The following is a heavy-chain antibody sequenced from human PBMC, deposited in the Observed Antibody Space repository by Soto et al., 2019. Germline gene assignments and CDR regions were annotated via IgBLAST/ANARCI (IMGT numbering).Heavy chain of an antibody. CDR2: IDWDDDK. D-gene: IGHD3-10*01. J-gene: IGHJ4*02. Sequence: SGPTLVEPTQTLTLTYTFSGFSLSTSGMCVSWIRQPPGKALEWLALIDWDDDKYYSTSLKTRLTISKDTSKNQVVLTMTNMDPVDTATHSRAPILTLSAELYLDFWGQGTLATVSS. CDR1: GFSLSTSGMC. V-gene: IGHV2-70*01. CDR3: APILTLSAELYLDF.